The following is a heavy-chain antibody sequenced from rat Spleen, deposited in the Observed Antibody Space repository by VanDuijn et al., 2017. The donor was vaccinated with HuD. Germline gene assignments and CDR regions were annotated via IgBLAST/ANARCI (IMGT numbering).Heavy chain of an antibody. D-gene: IGHD1-2*01. J-gene: IGHJ3*01. V-gene: IGHV5S23*01. Sequence: EVQLVESGGGLVQPGRSLKLSCAASGFTFSTFAMAWVRQAPTKGLEWVASISPSGSNTYYRDSVKGRFTISRNNAKSTLYLQMDSLRSEDTATYYCARGRDDSYIFAYWGQGTLVTVSS. CDR1: GFTFSTFA. CDR3: ARGRDDSYIFAY. CDR2: ISPSGSNT.